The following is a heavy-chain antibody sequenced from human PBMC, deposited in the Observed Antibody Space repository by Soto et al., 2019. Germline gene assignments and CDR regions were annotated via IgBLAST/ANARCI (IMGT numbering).Heavy chain of an antibody. CDR3: AGGRIVVAGSSAYYSMDV. CDR1: GGNPSNSA. J-gene: IGHJ6*02. CDR2: IIPVFGII. V-gene: IGHV1-69*01. D-gene: IGHD6-19*01. Sequence: QVHLLLQSGAEVKKPGSSVKVACKASGGNPSNSAISWVRQAPGQGLEWMGGIIPVFGIISHAQNLQGRVTITADESTSTAYMELSSLRSEDTAVYFCAGGRIVVAGSSAYYSMDVWGQGTTVTVSS.